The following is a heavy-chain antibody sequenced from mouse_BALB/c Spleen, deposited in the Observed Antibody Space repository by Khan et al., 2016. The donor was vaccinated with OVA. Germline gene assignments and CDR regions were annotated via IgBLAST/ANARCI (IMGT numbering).Heavy chain of an antibody. V-gene: IGHV5-6*01. CDR2: IGSGGSYT. D-gene: IGHD1-1*01. CDR1: GFTFSTYG. Sequence: EVELVESGGDLVKPEGSLKLSCAASGFTFSTYGMSWVRQTPDKRLEWVATIGSGGSYTYYPDSVKGRFTISRDNAKNTLYLQMSSLKSEDTAMFYCARLAYYYDSEGFAYWGQGTLVTVSA. J-gene: IGHJ3*01. CDR3: ARLAYYYDSEGFAY.